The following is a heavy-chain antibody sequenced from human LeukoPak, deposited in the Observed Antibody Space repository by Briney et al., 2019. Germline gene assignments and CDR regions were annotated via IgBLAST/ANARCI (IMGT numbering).Heavy chain of an antibody. Sequence: SETLSLTCTVSGGSISSGAYSWSWIRQPPGQGLEWIGHISHSGSTYYNPSLKSRVTISVDRSKNQFSLKLSSVTAADTAVYYCAREFPLTTVINVWGQGTLVSVSS. CDR3: AREFPLTTVINV. D-gene: IGHD4-17*01. V-gene: IGHV4-30-2*01. CDR1: GGSISSGAYS. CDR2: ISHSGST. J-gene: IGHJ4*02.